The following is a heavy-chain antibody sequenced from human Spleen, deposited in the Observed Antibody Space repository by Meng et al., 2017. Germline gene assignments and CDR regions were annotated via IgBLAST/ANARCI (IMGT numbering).Heavy chain of an antibody. CDR1: GYTFTGYY. CDR2: MNPKSGDT. CDR3: ARDEDISAAGKLFGDY. Sequence: ASVKVSCKASGYTFTGYYMHWVRQAPGQGLEWMGWMNPKSGDTHYAQKFQARVTMTGDTSISTAYMELSGLRSDDTAMYYCARDEDISAAGKLFGDYWGQGTLVTVSS. D-gene: IGHD6-25*01. V-gene: IGHV1-2*02. J-gene: IGHJ4*02.